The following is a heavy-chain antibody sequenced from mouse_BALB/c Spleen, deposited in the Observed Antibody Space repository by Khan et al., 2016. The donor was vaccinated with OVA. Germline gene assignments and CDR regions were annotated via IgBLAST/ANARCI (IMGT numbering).Heavy chain of an antibody. D-gene: IGHD2-13*01. CDR2: ISDGGNYT. V-gene: IGHV5-4*02. Sequence: VELVESGGGLVKPGGSLKLSCAASGFTFSDYYMYWVRQTPEKRLEWIATISDGGNYTYYPDSVKGRFTISRDDATNNLYLQMSSLKSEDTAMDYCARGYYGDPVAYWGQGTLVTVSA. CDR3: ARGYYGDPVAY. CDR1: GFTFSDYY. J-gene: IGHJ3*01.